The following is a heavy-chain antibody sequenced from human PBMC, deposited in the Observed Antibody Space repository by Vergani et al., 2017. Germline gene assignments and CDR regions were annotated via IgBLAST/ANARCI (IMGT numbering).Heavy chain of an antibody. Sequence: EVQLVESGGGLVQPGGSLKLSCAASGFTFSGSAMHWVRQASGKGLEWVGRIRSKANSYATAYAASVKGRFTSSRDDSKNTAYLQMNSLKTEDTAVYYCTGYYYDSSALDAFDIWGQGTMVTVSS. D-gene: IGHD3-22*01. V-gene: IGHV3-73*02. CDR2: IRSKANSYAT. CDR3: TGYYYDSSALDAFDI. J-gene: IGHJ3*02. CDR1: GFTFSGSA.